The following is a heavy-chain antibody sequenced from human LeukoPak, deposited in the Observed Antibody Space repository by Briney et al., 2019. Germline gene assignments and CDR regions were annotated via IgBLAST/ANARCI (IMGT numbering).Heavy chain of an antibody. CDR2: ITGNGAGT. V-gene: IGHV3-23*01. CDR3: AKGRPNYYDSSGHYYRRNGDY. CDR1: GFTFSIYA. J-gene: IGHJ4*02. D-gene: IGHD3-22*01. Sequence: PGGSLRLSCAASGFTFSIYAMSWVRQAPGRGLEWVSSITGNGAGTFYTDSVKGRFTISRDNSKNTLFLQMNSLRAEDTAIYYCAKGRPNYYDSSGHYYRRNGDYWGQGTLVTVSS.